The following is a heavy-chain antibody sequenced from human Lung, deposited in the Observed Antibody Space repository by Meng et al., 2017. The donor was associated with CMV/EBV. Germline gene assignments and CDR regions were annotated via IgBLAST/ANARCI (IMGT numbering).Heavy chain of an antibody. D-gene: IGHD6-19*01. Sequence: GGSXRLXCAASGFTFSSYAMHWVRQAPGKGLEWVAVISYDGSNKYYADSVKGRFTISRDNSKNTLYLQMNSLRAEDTAVYYCAPLGTSSADPPNWGQGTRV. CDR3: APLGTSSADPPN. J-gene: IGHJ4*02. CDR2: ISYDGSNK. CDR1: GFTFSSYA. V-gene: IGHV3-30*04.